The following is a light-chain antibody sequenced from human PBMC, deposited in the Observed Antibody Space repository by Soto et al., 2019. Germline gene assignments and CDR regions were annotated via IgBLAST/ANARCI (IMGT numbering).Light chain of an antibody. V-gene: IGKV3-11*01. CDR1: QSVSSY. CDR2: DAS. J-gene: IGKJ1*01. CDR3: QQRSHWPPT. Sequence: EIVLTQSPATLSLSPGERATLSCRASQSVSSYLAWYQQKPSQAPRLLIYDASNRATGIPARFSGSGSGTDFTLTISSLEPEDFAVYYCQQRSHWPPTFGQGTKVDIK.